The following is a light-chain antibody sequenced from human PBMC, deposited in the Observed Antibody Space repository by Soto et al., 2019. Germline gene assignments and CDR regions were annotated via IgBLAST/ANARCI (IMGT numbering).Light chain of an antibody. Sequence: DIQMTQSPSSRSESAGDRVTITCRASQGISTYLNWYQQKPGKAPKLLIYAASSLQSGVPSRFSGSGSETDFTLTISSLQPEDFATYYCQQTYTTPEITFGQGTRLEIK. V-gene: IGKV1-39*01. J-gene: IGKJ5*01. CDR3: QQTYTTPEIT. CDR1: QGISTY. CDR2: AAS.